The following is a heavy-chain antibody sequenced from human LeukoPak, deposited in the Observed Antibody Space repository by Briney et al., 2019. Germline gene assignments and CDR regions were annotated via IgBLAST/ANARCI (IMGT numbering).Heavy chain of an antibody. D-gene: IGHD1-26*01. CDR1: GGSISSGGYS. J-gene: IGHJ3*02. CDR2: IYHSGST. V-gene: IGHV4-30-2*01. CDR3: ARHRSGSYYSAFDI. Sequence: SETLSLTCAVSGGSISSGGYSWSWIRQPPGKGLEWIGYIYHSGSTYYNPSLKSRVTISVDRSKNQFSLKLSSVTAADTAVYYCARHRSGSYYSAFDIWGQGTMVTVSS.